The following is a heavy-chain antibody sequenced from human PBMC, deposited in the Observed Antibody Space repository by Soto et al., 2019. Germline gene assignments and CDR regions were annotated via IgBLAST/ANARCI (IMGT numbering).Heavy chain of an antibody. D-gene: IGHD3-10*01. V-gene: IGHV3-23*01. Sequence: PGGSLRLSCVASGFTFTTHAMSWVRQSPGKGLEWVSTFSGSGGNIYYAEAVKGRLTISRDDSKNTLYLQMNSLRVEDTAVYYCAKDPPWTVGPLAMDVWGQGTTVTVSS. CDR3: AKDPPWTVGPLAMDV. J-gene: IGHJ6*02. CDR2: FSGSGGNI. CDR1: GFTFTTHA.